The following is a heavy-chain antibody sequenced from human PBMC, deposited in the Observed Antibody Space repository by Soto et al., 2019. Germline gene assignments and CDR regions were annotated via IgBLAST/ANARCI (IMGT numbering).Heavy chain of an antibody. V-gene: IGHV4-59*01. J-gene: IGHJ6*03. Sequence: SETLSLTCTVSGGSISSYYWSWIRQPPGKGLEWIGYIYYSGSTNYNPSLKSRVTISVDTSKNQFSLKLSSVTAADTAVYYCARVANSGYDYWGHYYYYMDVWGKGTTVTVSS. CDR2: IYYSGST. D-gene: IGHD5-12*01. CDR3: ARVANSGYDYWGHYYYYMDV. CDR1: GGSISSYY.